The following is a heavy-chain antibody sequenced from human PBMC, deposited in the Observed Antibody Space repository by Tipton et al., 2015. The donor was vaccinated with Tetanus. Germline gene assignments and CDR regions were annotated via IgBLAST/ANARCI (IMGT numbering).Heavy chain of an antibody. CDR1: GFTFSNHA. CDR3: ARDLEHPANYDSVWGRPLDDY. V-gene: IGHV3-30-3*01. Sequence: SLRLSCTASGFTFSNHAMHWVRQAPGKGLKWVTIISSDGNNKYYADSVKGRFTISRDNSNNTLFLQMNSLRADDTAVYYCARDLEHPANYDSVWGRPLDDYWGQGTLVTVSS. CDR2: ISSDGNNK. D-gene: IGHD3-16*01. J-gene: IGHJ4*02.